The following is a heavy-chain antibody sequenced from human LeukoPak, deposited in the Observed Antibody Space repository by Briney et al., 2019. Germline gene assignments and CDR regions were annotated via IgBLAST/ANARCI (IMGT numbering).Heavy chain of an antibody. J-gene: IGHJ6*03. CDR2: INPNSGGT. CDR1: GYTFTGYY. V-gene: IGHV1-2*02. CDR3: ARTTYYDSSGYYVGHYYYMDV. Sequence: ASVKVSCKASGYTFTGYYMHWVRQAPGQGLEWMGWINPNSGGTSYAQKFQGRVTMTRDTSISTAYMELSRLRSDDTAVYYCARTTYYDSSGYYVGHYYYMDVWGKGTTVTVSS. D-gene: IGHD3-22*01.